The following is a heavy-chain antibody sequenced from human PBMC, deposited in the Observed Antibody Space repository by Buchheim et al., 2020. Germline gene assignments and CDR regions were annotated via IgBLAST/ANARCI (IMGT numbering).Heavy chain of an antibody. CDR1: GYSFTNYW. CDR3: ARRRCSGGSCYWGTGALDL. V-gene: IGHV5-51*03. D-gene: IGHD2-15*01. CDR2: IYPGGTDT. J-gene: IGHJ3*01. Sequence: EVQLVQSGAEVKKPGESLKISCKGSGYSFTNYWIGWVRQMPGKGLEWMGIIYPGGTDTKYSPPFEGQVTMSADKSISTAYLQWSSLKASDTAMYYCARRRCSGGSCYWGTGALDLWGQGT.